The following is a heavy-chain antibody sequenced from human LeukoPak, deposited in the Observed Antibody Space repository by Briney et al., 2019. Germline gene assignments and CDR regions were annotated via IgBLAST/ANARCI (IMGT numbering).Heavy chain of an antibody. Sequence: HPGGSLRLSCAASGFTFSSYAMSWVRQAPGKGLEWVSAISGSGGSTYYADSVKGRFTISRDNSKNTLYLQVNSLRAEDTAVYYCAKDPRIAVAGEPLDYWGQGTLVTVSP. CDR2: ISGSGGST. CDR3: AKDPRIAVAGEPLDY. CDR1: GFTFSSYA. D-gene: IGHD6-19*01. J-gene: IGHJ4*02. V-gene: IGHV3-23*01.